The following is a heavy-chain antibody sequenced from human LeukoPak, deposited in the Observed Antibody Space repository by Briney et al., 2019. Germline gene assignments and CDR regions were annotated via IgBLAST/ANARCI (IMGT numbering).Heavy chain of an antibody. D-gene: IGHD3-3*01. V-gene: IGHV4-4*07. CDR3: ARAPSQYYDFWSGYYLDY. Sequence: SETLSLTCTVSGGSISSYYWSWIRQPAGKGLEWIGRIYTSGSTNYNPSLKSRVTMSVDTSKNQFSLKLSSVTAADTAVYYCARAPSQYYDFWSGYYLDYWGQGTLVTVSS. J-gene: IGHJ4*02. CDR1: GGSISSYY. CDR2: IYTSGST.